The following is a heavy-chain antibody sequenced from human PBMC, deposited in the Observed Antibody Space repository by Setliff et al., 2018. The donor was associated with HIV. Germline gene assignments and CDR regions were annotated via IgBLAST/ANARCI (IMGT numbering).Heavy chain of an antibody. CDR3: ARQYGAVKSVVTVVAKYFPH. Sequence: SETLSLTCNVSGGSIRSGSYYWGWISPPPGKGLEWIGSIYYRGSTYYNPSLKSRLTISVDTSKNHFSLKLTSVTAADTAVYYCARQYGAVKSVVTVVAKYFPHWGQGTLVTVSS. CDR1: GGSIRSGSYY. D-gene: IGHD2-21*02. J-gene: IGHJ1*01. CDR2: IYYRGST. V-gene: IGHV4-39*01.